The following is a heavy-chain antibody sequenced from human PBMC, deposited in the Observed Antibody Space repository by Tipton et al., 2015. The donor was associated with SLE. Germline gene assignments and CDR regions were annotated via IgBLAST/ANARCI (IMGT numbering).Heavy chain of an antibody. CDR2: IYTSGST. Sequence: TLSLTCTVSGGSISSSSYYWGWIRQPPGKGLEWIGYIYTSGSTNYNPSLKSRVTISVDTSKNQFSLKLSSVTAADTAVYYCARDLEAFDIWGQGTMVTVSS. CDR3: ARDLEAFDI. V-gene: IGHV4-61*01. D-gene: IGHD1-1*01. CDR1: GGSISSSSYY. J-gene: IGHJ3*02.